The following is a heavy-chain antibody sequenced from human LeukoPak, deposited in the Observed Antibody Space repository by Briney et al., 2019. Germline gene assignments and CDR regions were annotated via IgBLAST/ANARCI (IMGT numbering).Heavy chain of an antibody. CDR1: GFTFSSYG. Sequence: PGGSLRLSCAASGFTFSSYGMHWVRQAPGKGLEWVAFIQYDGSIKYYGDSVKGRFTISRDNSKNTVYMQMNSLRAEDTAVYYCARFNSVRDAFDIWGQGTMVTVSS. CDR3: ARFNSVRDAFDI. CDR2: IQYDGSIK. J-gene: IGHJ3*02. V-gene: IGHV3-30*02. D-gene: IGHD3-10*01.